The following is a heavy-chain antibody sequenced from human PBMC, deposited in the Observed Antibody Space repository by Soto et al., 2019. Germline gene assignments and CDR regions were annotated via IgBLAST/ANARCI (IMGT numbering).Heavy chain of an antibody. CDR1: GGSISGYY. D-gene: IGHD3-3*01. V-gene: IGHV4-59*01. CDR3: ARAYDFWSGSLEFDP. CDR2: IYYSGST. J-gene: IGHJ5*02. Sequence: SETLSLTXTVSGGSISGYYWSWIRQPPGKGLEWIGYIYYSGSTNYNPSLKSRVTISVDTSKNQFSLKLSSVTAADTAVYYCARAYDFWSGSLEFDPWGQGTLVTVSS.